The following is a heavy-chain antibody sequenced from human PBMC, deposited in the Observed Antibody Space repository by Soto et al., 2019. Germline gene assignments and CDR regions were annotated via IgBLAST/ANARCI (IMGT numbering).Heavy chain of an antibody. CDR3: AKGTEDSGYDWSSFDY. J-gene: IGHJ4*02. V-gene: IGHV3-23*01. CDR2: ISGSGGST. Sequence: GGSLRLSCAASGFTFSSYAMSWVRQAPGKGLEWVSAISGSGGSTYYADSVKGRFTISRDNSKNTLYLQMNSLRAEDTAVYYCAKGTEDSGYDWSSFDYWGQGTLVTVSS. CDR1: GFTFSSYA. D-gene: IGHD5-12*01.